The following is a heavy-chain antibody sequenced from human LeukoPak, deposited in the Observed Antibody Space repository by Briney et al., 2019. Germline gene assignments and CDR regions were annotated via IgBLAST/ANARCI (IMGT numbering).Heavy chain of an antibody. Sequence: SQTLSLTCAISGDSVSSNSAAWNWIRQSPSRGLEWLGRTYYRSKWFNDYAVSVKSRITINPDTSKNQFSLQLNSVTPEDTAVYYSARGGSATQKSPYFDYRDKGTLVTVSS. D-gene: IGHD5-24*01. J-gene: IGHJ4*02. CDR3: ARGGSATQKSPYFDY. CDR2: TYYRSKWFN. CDR1: GDSVSSNSAA. V-gene: IGHV6-1*01.